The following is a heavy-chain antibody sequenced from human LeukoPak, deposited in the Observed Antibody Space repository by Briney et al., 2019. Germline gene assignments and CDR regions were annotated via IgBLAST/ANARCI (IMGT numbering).Heavy chain of an antibody. CDR2: ISAYNGNT. J-gene: IGHJ5*02. CDR1: GYTFTSYG. D-gene: IGHD6-19*01. CDR3: ARDPADSSGWYRLENWFDP. Sequence: ASVKVSCKASGYTFTSYGISWVRQAPGQGLEWMGWISAYNGNTNYAQKLQGRVTMTADTSTSTAYMELRSLRSDDTAVYYCARDPADSSGWYRLENWFDPWGQGTLVTVSS. V-gene: IGHV1-18*01.